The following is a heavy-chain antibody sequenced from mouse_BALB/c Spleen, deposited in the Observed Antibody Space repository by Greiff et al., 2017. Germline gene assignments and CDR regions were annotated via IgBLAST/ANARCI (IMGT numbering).Heavy chain of an antibody. Sequence: EVQLQQSGAELVRPGALVKLSCKASGFNIKDYYMHWVKQRPEQGLEWIGWIDPENGNTISDPKFQGKASITADTSSNTAYLQLSSLTSEDTAVYYCARGGDYGNYEDWFAYWGQGTLVTVSA. CDR3: ARGGDYGNYEDWFAY. V-gene: IGHV14-1*02. J-gene: IGHJ3*01. CDR1: GFNIKDYY. D-gene: IGHD2-1*01. CDR2: IDPENGNT.